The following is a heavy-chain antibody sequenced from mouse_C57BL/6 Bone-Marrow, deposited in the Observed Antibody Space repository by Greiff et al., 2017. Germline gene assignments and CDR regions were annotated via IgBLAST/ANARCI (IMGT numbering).Heavy chain of an antibody. CDR3: ALYDYELWFAY. V-gene: IGHV5-17*01. J-gene: IGHJ3*01. D-gene: IGHD2-4*01. Sequence: EVMLVESGGGLVKPGGSLKLSCAASGFTFSDYGMHWVRQAPEKGLEWVAYISSGSSTIYYADTVKGRFTISRDNAKNTLFLQMTSLRSEDTAMYYCALYDYELWFAYWGQGTLVTVSA. CDR1: GFTFSDYG. CDR2: ISSGSSTI.